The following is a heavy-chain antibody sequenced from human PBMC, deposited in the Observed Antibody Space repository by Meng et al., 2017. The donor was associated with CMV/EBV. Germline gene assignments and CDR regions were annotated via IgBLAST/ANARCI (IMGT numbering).Heavy chain of an antibody. CDR3: ARESRGPRITGTDY. J-gene: IGHJ4*02. V-gene: IGHV3-21*01. CDR1: GFTFSSYS. Sequence: GESLKISCAASGFTFSSYSMNWVRQAPGKGLEWVSSISSSSSYIYYADSVKGRFTISRDNAKNSLYLQMNSLRAVDTAVYYCARESRGPRITGTDYWGQGTLVTVSS. CDR2: ISSSSSYI. D-gene: IGHD1-20*01.